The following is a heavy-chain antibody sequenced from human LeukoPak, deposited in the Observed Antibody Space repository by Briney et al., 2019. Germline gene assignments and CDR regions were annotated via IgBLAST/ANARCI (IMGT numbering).Heavy chain of an antibody. CDR1: GGSFSGYY. CDR3: ARVKDPGGYYYYYYMDV. CDR2: INHSGGT. Sequence: SETLSLTCTVYGGSFSGYYWSWIRQPPGKGLEWIGEINHSGGTKYNPSLKSRVTISVDTSKNQFSLKLSSVTAADTAMYYCARVKDPGGYYYYYYMDVWGKGTTVTVSS. V-gene: IGHV4-34*01. J-gene: IGHJ6*03. D-gene: IGHD3-16*01.